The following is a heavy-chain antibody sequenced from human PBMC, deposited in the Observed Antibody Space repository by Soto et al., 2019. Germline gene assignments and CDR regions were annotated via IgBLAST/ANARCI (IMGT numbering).Heavy chain of an antibody. D-gene: IGHD3-9*01. Sequence: ASVKVSCKASGYIFSTYTMHWVRQAPGQRHEWMGWINAANGNTKYSQNFQGRVTISRDTSASTAYLELSSLRSDDTAVYYCARVSFETSRHADYWGQGSLLTVSS. J-gene: IGHJ4*02. CDR3: ARVSFETSRHADY. V-gene: IGHV1-3*01. CDR2: INAANGNT. CDR1: GYIFSTYT.